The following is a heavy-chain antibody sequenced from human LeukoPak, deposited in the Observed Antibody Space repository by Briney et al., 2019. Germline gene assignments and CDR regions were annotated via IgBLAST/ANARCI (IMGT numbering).Heavy chain of an antibody. V-gene: IGHV1-69*13. Sequence: ASVKVSCKASGGTFSSYAISWVRQAPGQGLDWMGGIIPIFGTANYAQKFQGRVTITADESTSTAYMELSSLRSEDTAVYYCARGDQYQLLSVPRFDPWGQGTLVTVSS. J-gene: IGHJ5*02. CDR3: ARGDQYQLLSVPRFDP. CDR1: GGTFSSYA. CDR2: IIPIFGTA. D-gene: IGHD2-2*01.